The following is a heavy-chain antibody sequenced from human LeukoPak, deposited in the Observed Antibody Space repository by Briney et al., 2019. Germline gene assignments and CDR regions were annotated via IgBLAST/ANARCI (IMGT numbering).Heavy chain of an antibody. CDR1: GFTFSNYA. D-gene: IGHD5-18*01. Sequence: GGSLRLSCAASGFTFSNYAMNWVRQAPGKGLEWVGRIKSKTDGGTTDYAAPVKGRFTISRDDSKNTLYLQMNGLKTEDTAVYYCTTDNLRGYSYGYWVWGQGTLVTVSS. J-gene: IGHJ4*02. CDR2: IKSKTDGGTT. V-gene: IGHV3-15*01. CDR3: TTDNLRGYSYGYWV.